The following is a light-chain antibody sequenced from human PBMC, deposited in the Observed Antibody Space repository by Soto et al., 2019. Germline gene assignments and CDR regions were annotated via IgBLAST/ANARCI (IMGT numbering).Light chain of an antibody. J-gene: IGLJ3*02. CDR2: EVR. CDR3: SSYTTTTWV. V-gene: IGLV2-14*01. Sequence: QSALTQPASVSGSPGQSINISCTGTSSDVGGYAYVSWYQQHQGKDPKLMIYEVRNRPSGVSHRFSGSKSVNTASLIISGLQAEDEADYYCSSYTTTTWVFGAGTKLTGL. CDR1: SSDVGGYAY.